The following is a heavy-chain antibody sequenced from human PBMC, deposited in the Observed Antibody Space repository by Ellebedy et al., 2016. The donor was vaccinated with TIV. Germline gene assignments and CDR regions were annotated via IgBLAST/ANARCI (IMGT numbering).Heavy chain of an antibody. CDR3: ARGRRWEPSYYFDY. J-gene: IGHJ4*02. CDR1: GGSISSGGYY. CDR2: IYYSGST. Sequence: SETLSLXXTVSGGSISSGGYYWSWIRQHPGKGLEWIGYIYYSGSTYYNPSLKSRVTISVDRSKNQFSLKLSSVTAADTAVYYCARGRRWEPSYYFDYWGQGTLVTVSS. D-gene: IGHD1-26*01. V-gene: IGHV4-31*03.